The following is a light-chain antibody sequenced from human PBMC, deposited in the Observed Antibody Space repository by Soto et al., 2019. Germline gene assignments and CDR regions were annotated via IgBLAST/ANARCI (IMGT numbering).Light chain of an antibody. Sequence: QSALTQPASVSGSPGQSITISCTGTSTDVGGYKYVSWYQQRPGTAPKLMIFEVNGRPSGVSDRFSGSKSGNTASLTISGLQREDGADYYCSSFSSSSTPYVFGTGTKVTVL. V-gene: IGLV2-14*01. CDR3: SSFSSSSTPYV. CDR1: STDVGGYKY. CDR2: EVN. J-gene: IGLJ1*01.